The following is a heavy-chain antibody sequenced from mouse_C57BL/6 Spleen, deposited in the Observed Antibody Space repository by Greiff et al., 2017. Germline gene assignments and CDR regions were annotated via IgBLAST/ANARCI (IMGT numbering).Heavy chain of an antibody. J-gene: IGHJ3*01. Sequence: QVQLQQSGAELARPGASVKLSCKASGYTFTSYGISWVKQRTGQGLEWIGEIYPKSGNTYYNEKFKGEATLTADKSSSTAYMELRSLTSEDSAVYFCARSGTQATWFAYWGQGTLVTVSA. CDR3: ARSGTQATWFAY. V-gene: IGHV1-81*01. D-gene: IGHD3-2*02. CDR1: GYTFTSYG. CDR2: IYPKSGNT.